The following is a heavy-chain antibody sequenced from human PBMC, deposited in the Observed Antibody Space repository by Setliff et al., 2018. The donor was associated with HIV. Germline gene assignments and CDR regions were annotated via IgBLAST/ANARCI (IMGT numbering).Heavy chain of an antibody. CDR2: INTSGTT. Sequence: TSETLSLTCTVSGGSISSYYWSWIRQPPGKGLEWIGYINTSGTTSYNPSLKSRVTISVDTSKNQFSLKLSSVTAADTAVYFCARQTYYYDNSGHNWFDPWGQGTLVTVSS. V-gene: IGHV4-4*09. CDR1: GGSISSYY. CDR3: ARQTYYYDNSGHNWFDP. D-gene: IGHD3-22*01. J-gene: IGHJ5*02.